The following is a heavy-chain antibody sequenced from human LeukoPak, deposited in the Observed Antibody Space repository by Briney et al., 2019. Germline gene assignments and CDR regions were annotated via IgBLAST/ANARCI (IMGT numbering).Heavy chain of an antibody. CDR3: ASLGSGSYSRKNWYFDL. D-gene: IGHD3-10*01. CDR2: IDQSGST. V-gene: IGHV4-34*01. J-gene: IGHJ2*01. Sequence: SETLSLTCAVYGGSFSGYYWSWIRQPPGKGLEWIGEIDQSGSTNYNTSLKSRVTISVDTSKNQFSLKMSSVTAADMAVYYRASLGSGSYSRKNWYFDLWGRGTLVTVSS. CDR1: GGSFSGYY.